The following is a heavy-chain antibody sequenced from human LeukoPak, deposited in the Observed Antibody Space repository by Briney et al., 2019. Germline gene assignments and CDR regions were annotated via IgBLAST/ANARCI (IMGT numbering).Heavy chain of an antibody. Sequence: GASVKVSCKASGGTFSSYAISWVRQAPGQGLEWMGGIIPIFGTANYAQKFQGRVTMTRNTSISTAYMELSSLRSEDTAVYYCARGLAKDIVVVVAAFWFDPWGLGTLVTVSS. J-gene: IGHJ5*02. CDR2: IIPIFGTA. V-gene: IGHV1-69*05. CDR1: GGTFSSYA. D-gene: IGHD2-15*01. CDR3: ARGLAKDIVVVVAAFWFDP.